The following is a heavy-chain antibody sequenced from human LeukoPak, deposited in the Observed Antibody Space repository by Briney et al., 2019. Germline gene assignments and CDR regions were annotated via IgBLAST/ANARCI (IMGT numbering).Heavy chain of an antibody. D-gene: IGHD2-21*02. CDR2: ISGSGVDT. CDR3: AKDQLAYCGGDCYSAP. CDR1: GFTFRNYA. Sequence: GGSLRLSCAASGFTFRNYAMSWVRQAPGKGLEWVSTISGSGVDTDYADSVKDRFPISRDNSKNTLYLQMNSLRAEDTAVYYCAKDQLAYCGGDCYSAPWGQGTLVTVSS. J-gene: IGHJ5*02. V-gene: IGHV3-23*01.